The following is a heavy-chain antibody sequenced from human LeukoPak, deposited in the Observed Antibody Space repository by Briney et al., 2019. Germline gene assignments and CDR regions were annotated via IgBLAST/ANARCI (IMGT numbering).Heavy chain of an antibody. CDR2: INHSGST. D-gene: IGHD6-13*01. J-gene: IGHJ4*02. CDR1: GGSISSGSCY. Sequence: SQTLSLTCTVSGGSISSGSCYWSWIRQPPGKGLEWIGEINHSGSTNYNPSLKSRVTISVDTSKNRFSLKLSSVTAADTAVYYCASRAGYWGQGTLVTVSS. CDR3: ASRAGY. V-gene: IGHV4-39*07.